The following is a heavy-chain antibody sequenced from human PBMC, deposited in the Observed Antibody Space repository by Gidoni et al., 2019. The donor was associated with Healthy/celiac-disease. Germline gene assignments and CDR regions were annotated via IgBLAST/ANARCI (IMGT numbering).Heavy chain of an antibody. CDR1: GYTFPGYY. CDR3: ARTCITGANYYGMDV. V-gene: IGHV1-2*02. Sequence: QVQLVQSGAEVKKPGASVKVSCKASGYTFPGYYMHWVRQAPGQGLEWMGWINPNSGGTNYAQKFQGRVTMTRDTSISTAYMELSRLRSDDTAVYYCARTCITGANYYGMDVWGQGTTVTVSS. J-gene: IGHJ6*02. D-gene: IGHD1-20*01. CDR2: INPNSGGT.